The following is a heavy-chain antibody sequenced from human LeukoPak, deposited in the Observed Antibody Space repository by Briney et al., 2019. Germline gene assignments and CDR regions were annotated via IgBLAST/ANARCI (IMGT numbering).Heavy chain of an antibody. CDR1: GFIFSTYS. V-gene: IGHV3-21*04. J-gene: IGHJ6*02. CDR2: ISSSSSYI. Sequence: GGSLRLSYAASGFIFSTYSMNWVRQAPGKGLEWVSSISSSSSYIYYADSVKGRFTISRDNAKNSLYLQMNSLRAEDTAVYYCARLFNFDLTHVWGQGTTVAVSS. D-gene: IGHD1-20*01. CDR3: ARLFNFDLTHV.